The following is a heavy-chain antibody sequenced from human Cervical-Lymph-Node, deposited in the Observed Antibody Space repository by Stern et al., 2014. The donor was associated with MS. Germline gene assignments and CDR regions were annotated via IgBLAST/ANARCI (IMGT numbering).Heavy chain of an antibody. V-gene: IGHV3-11*01. D-gene: IGHD6-19*01. J-gene: IGHJ4*02. CDR1: GFTFSDYY. CDR3: ARDSPSWGWCFDY. Sequence: MQLVESGGGVVKPGGSLRLSCAASGFTFSDYYMSWIRQAPGKGLEWVSYIRSSGSTIYYADSVQGRFTISRDNAKNSLYLQMNSLRAEDTAVYYCARDSPSWGWCFDYWGQGTLVTVSS. CDR2: IRSSGSTI.